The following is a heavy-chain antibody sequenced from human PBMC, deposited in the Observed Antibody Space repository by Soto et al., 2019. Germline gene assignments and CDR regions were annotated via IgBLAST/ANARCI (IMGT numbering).Heavy chain of an antibody. V-gene: IGHV2-5*02. J-gene: IGHJ3*02. D-gene: IGHD5-18*01. CDR3: AHIGYSSGFYACAI. CDR1: GFSLSTSGVG. Sequence: QITLKESGPTLVKPTQTLTLTCTFSGFSLSTSGVGVGWIRQPPGKALECLALIYWDEDKRYSPSLKSSLTITKDTSKNQVVLTMTNMDPVDTATYYWAHIGYSSGFYACAIWGQGTMVTVSS. CDR2: IYWDEDK.